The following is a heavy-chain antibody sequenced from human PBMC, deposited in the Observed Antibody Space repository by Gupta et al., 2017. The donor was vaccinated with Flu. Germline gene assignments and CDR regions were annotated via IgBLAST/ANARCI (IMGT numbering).Heavy chain of an antibody. CDR2: IRSKAYGGTT. J-gene: IGHJ4*02. V-gene: IGHV3-49*03. D-gene: IGHD5-18*01. CDR3: TSSSTAMDDY. CDR1: GFTFGDYA. Sequence: EVQLVESGGGLVQPGRSLRLSCTASGFTFGDYAMSWFRQAPGKGLEWVGFIRSKAYGGTTEYAASVKGRFTISRDDSKSIAYPQMNSLKTEDTAVYYCTSSSTAMDDYWGQGTLVTVSS.